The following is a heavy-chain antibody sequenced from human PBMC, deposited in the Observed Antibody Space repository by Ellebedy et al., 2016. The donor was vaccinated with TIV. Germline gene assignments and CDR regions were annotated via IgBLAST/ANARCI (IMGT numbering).Heavy chain of an antibody. D-gene: IGHD1-1*01. CDR3: AKATDPEERQWPHVDY. V-gene: IGHV3-53*01. J-gene: IGHJ4*02. Sequence: GESLKISCAVSGFTVRNNYMTWVRQAPGKGLEWVSIISTRGTTYYTDSVKGRFTISSDNSRNTLFLQMNSLRAEDTAIYYCAKATDPEERQWPHVDYWGQGTVVTVSS. CDR1: GFTVRNNY. CDR2: ISTRGTT.